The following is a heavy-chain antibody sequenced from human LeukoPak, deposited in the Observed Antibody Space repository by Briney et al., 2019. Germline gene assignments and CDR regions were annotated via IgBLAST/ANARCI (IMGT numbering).Heavy chain of an antibody. V-gene: IGHV4-31*03. Sequence: SQTLSLTCTVSGGSISSGGYYWGWVRQHPGTGLEWIGYIYYSGSTYYNPSLKSRVTISVDTSKNQFSLKLSSVTAADTAVYYCASGLYYDILTGPAFDIWGQGTMVTVSS. CDR3: ASGLYYDILTGPAFDI. D-gene: IGHD3-9*01. CDR2: IYYSGST. CDR1: GGSISSGGYY. J-gene: IGHJ3*02.